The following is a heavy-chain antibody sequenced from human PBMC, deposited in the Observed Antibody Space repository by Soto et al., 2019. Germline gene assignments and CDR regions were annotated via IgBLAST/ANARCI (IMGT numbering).Heavy chain of an antibody. V-gene: IGHV4-61*01. J-gene: IGHJ5*02. D-gene: IGHD3-22*01. CDR2: IYYSGST. CDR3: ARGAAGYYDSSGPKGYNWFDP. CDR1: GGSVSSGSYY. Sequence: PSETLSLTCTVSGGSVSSGSYYWSWIRQPPGKGLEWIGYIYYSGSTNYNPSLKSRVTIPVDTSKNQFSLKLSSVTAADTAVYYCARGAAGYYDSSGPKGYNWFDPWGQGTLVTVSS.